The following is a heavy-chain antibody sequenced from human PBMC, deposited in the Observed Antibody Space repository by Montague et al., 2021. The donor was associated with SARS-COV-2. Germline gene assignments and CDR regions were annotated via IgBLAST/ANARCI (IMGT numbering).Heavy chain of an antibody. CDR3: ARDGYSSGLKVLHWFDP. Sequence: TLSLTCTVSIGSISSGSYYWSWIRQPAGKGLEWIGRIYNSGSTNYNPSLKSRVTISVDTSRNQFSLKLSSVTAADTAVYYCARDGYSSGLKVLHWFDPWGQGTLVTVSS. CDR1: IGSISSGSYY. V-gene: IGHV4-61*02. D-gene: IGHD6-19*01. CDR2: IYNSGST. J-gene: IGHJ5*02.